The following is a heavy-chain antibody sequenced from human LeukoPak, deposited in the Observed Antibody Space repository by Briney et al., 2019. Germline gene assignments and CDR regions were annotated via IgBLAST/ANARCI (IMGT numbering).Heavy chain of an antibody. CDR3: ARGFDSNGPKGYYFDY. J-gene: IGHJ4*02. CDR2: IYSGGST. Sequence: PGGSLRLSCAASGFTFDDYAMHWVRQAPGKGLEWVSVIYSGGSTYYADSVKGRFTISRDNSKNTLYLQMNSLRAEDTAVYYCARGFDSNGPKGYYFDYWGQGTLVTVSS. V-gene: IGHV3-53*01. CDR1: GFTFDDYA. D-gene: IGHD6-19*01.